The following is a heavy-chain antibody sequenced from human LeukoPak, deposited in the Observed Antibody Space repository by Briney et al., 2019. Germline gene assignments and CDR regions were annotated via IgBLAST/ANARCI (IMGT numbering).Heavy chain of an antibody. Sequence: SETLSPTCTVSGGSISSYYWSWIRQPAGKGLEWIGRIYTSGSTNYNPSLKSRVTMSVDTSKNQFSLKLSSVTAADTAVYYCARDPYGIGATDYYYGMDVWGQGTTVTVSS. J-gene: IGHJ6*02. V-gene: IGHV4-4*07. D-gene: IGHD1-26*01. CDR2: IYTSGST. CDR1: GGSISSYY. CDR3: ARDPYGIGATDYYYGMDV.